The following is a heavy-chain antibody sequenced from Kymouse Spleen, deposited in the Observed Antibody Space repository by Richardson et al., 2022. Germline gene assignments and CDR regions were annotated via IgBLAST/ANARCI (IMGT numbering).Heavy chain of an antibody. V-gene: IGHV3-9*01. CDR3: AKGRIAAAGTGMDV. D-gene: IGHD6-13*01. CDR1: GFTFDDYA. CDR2: ISWNSGSI. Sequence: EVQLVESGGGLVQPGRSLRLSCAASGFTFDDYAMHWVRQAPGKGLEWVSGISWNSGSIGYADSVKGRFTISRDNAKNSLYLQMNSLRAEDTALYYCAKGRIAAAGTGMDVWGQGTTVTVSS. J-gene: IGHJ6*02.